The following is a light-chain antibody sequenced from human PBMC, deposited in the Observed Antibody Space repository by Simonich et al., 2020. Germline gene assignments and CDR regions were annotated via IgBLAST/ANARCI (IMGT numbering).Light chain of an antibody. CDR2: LGA. Sequence: DIVMTQSPLSLPVTPGEPASISCRSSQGLQPSNRYNYWDWYLQKPGQSPQLLIYLGAKRASGVPDRFRGSGSGTDFTLKISRVEAEDVGVYYCMQALQTPQFTFGPGTKVDIK. V-gene: IGKV2-28*01. J-gene: IGKJ3*01. CDR3: MQALQTPQFT. CDR1: QGLQPSNRYNY.